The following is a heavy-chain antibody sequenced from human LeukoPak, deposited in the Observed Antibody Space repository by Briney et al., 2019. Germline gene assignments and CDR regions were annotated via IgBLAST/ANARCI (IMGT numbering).Heavy chain of an antibody. CDR1: GGSIRSYY. CDR3: ARAGVTAAYYFDY. CDR2: IHYSGST. V-gene: IGHV4-59*01. J-gene: IGHJ4*02. D-gene: IGHD3-10*01. Sequence: PSETLSLTCTVSGGSIRSYYWSWIRQPPGKALEWIGYIHYSGSTNYNPSLKSRVTISVDMSKNQFSLKMSSVTGADTGVYYCARAGVTAAYYFDYWGQGTLVTVSS.